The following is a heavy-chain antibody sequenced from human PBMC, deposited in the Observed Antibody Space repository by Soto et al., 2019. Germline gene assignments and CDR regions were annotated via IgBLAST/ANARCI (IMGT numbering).Heavy chain of an antibody. V-gene: IGHV1-8*01. J-gene: IGHJ6*03. CDR1: GYTFTSYD. Sequence: ASVKVSCKASGYTFTSYDINWVRQATGQGLEWMGWMNPNSGNTGYAQKFQGRVTMTRNTSISTAYMELSSLRSEDTAVYYCARDSATTVGYYYYMDVWGKGTTVTAP. CDR2: MNPNSGNT. CDR3: ARDSATTVGYYYYMDV. D-gene: IGHD4-4*01.